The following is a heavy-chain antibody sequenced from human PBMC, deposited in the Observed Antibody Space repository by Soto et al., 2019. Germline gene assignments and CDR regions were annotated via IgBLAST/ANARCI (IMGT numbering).Heavy chain of an antibody. CDR1: GFRFSGYE. D-gene: IGHD3-10*01. V-gene: IGHV3-48*03. J-gene: IGHJ1*01. Sequence: PGGSLRLSCVASGFRFSGYEMNWVRQALGKGLEWVAYISKGGTTKYYADSLKCRLTMSIGTSKNTRYLQMYILRGDETATYYCARAGNIDPPSRGRGNLVHASS. CDR2: ISKGGTTK. CDR3: ARAGNIDPPS.